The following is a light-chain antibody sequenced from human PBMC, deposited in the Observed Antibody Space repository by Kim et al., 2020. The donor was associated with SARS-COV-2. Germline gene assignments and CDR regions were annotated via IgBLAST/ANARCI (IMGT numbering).Light chain of an antibody. CDR2: VNTDGSH. Sequence: QLVLTQSPSASASLGASVKLTCTLSSRHNNYAIAWHQQQPEKGPRYLMKVNTDGSHSKGDGIPDRFSGSSSGADRYLTISSLQSEDEADYYCQTWGTGIQIFGGGTKLTVL. CDR3: QTWGTGIQI. V-gene: IGLV4-69*01. J-gene: IGLJ2*01. CDR1: SRHNNYA.